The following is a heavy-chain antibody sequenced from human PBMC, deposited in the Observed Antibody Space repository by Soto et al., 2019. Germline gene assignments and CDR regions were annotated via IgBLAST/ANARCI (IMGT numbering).Heavy chain of an antibody. CDR1: GGSISSYC. J-gene: IGHJ4*02. V-gene: IGHV4-59*01. Sequence: SETLSLTCTVSGGSISSYCWSWIRQPPGKGLEWIGYIYYSGSTNYNPSLKSRVTISVDTSKNQFSLKLSSVTAADTAVYYCARSGSGWLDYWGQGTLVTVSS. CDR2: IYYSGST. CDR3: ARSGSGWLDY. D-gene: IGHD6-19*01.